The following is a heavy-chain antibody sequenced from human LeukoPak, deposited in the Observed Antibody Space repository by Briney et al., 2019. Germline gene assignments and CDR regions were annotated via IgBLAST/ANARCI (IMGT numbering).Heavy chain of an antibody. V-gene: IGHV1-2*02. CDR3: ARADRLHGGSYLIGP. D-gene: IGHD2-21*01. CDR1: GYTFTDYY. J-gene: IGHJ5*02. Sequence: ASVKVSCKTSGYTFTDYYLHWVRQAPGQGLEWMGWINPNSGGTSSAQKFQGRVTMTRDTSITTVYMEVSWLTSDDTAIYYCARADRLHGGSYLIGPWGQGTLVTVSS. CDR2: INPNSGGT.